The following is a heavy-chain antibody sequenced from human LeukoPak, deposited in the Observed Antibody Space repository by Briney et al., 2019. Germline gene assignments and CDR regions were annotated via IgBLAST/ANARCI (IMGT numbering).Heavy chain of an antibody. CDR2: ISGSGDSA. CDR1: GFTFSTYA. V-gene: IGHV3-23*01. CDR3: AISMQGISAFYVTYFDY. J-gene: IGHJ4*02. D-gene: IGHD2/OR15-2a*01. Sequence: GGSLRLSCAASGFTFSTYAMSWVRQAPGKGPEWVSVISGSGDSAHYADSRKGRFTISRDNSKNTLDLQMNSLRAEDTAVYYCAISMQGISAFYVTYFDYWGQGTLVTVSS.